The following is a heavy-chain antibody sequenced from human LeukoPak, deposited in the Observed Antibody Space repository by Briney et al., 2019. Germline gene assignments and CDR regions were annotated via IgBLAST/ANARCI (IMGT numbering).Heavy chain of an antibody. CDR1: GFTFSNYA. V-gene: IGHV3-23*01. J-gene: IGHJ6*02. Sequence: GGSPRLSCAASGFTFSNYAMIWVRQAPGRGLEWVSAIRSGGGGTLYADSVKGRFTISRDNSKNTLFLQMNNMRAEDTAVYYCARDAWSGYSSSWADYYYGMDVWGQGTTVTVSS. D-gene: IGHD6-13*01. CDR3: ARDAWSGYSSSWADYYYGMDV. CDR2: IRSGGGGT.